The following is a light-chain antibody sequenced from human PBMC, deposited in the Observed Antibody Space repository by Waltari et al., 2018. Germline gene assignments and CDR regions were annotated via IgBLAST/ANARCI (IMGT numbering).Light chain of an antibody. CDR2: EGT. CDR3: SSFLNYTTFHVL. J-gene: IGLJ3*02. Sequence: QSALTQPASVSGSPGESITISCTGAPVHFGMYTLVSWYQQHPGKAPQLLIFEGTKRPSGVSSRFSGSKSVNPASRTISWLHTEDEADYFCSSFLNYTTFHVLFGGGTKLTVL. CDR1: PVHFGMYTL. V-gene: IGLV2-23*03.